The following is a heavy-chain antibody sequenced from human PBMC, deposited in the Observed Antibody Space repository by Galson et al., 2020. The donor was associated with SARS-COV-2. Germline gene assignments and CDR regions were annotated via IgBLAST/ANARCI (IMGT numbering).Heavy chain of an antibody. D-gene: IGHD2-2*01. Sequence: GGSLRLSCAASGFIFNNYGMHWVRQAPRKGLEWVAVISYDGSNKYYADSVKSRFAISRDNSKNTLSLQMNSLRPDDTAVYYCAKDGGLVVSQYYGINVWGQGTTVTVS. CDR3: AKDGGLVVSQYYGINV. CDR1: GFIFNNYG. J-gene: IGHJ6*02. CDR2: ISYDGSNK. V-gene: IGHV3-30*18.